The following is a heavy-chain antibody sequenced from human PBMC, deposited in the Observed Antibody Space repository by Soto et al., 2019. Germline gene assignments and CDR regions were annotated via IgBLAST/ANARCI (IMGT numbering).Heavy chain of an antibody. J-gene: IGHJ6*02. CDR3: ARNSVIFLVVSLYSYGNDV. CDR2: IIPIFGTA. CDR1: GGTFSSYA. V-gene: IGHV1-69*13. Sequence: GASVKVSCKASGGTFSSYAISWVRQAPGQGLEWMGGIIPIFGTANYAQKFQGRVTITADESTSTAYMELSSLRSEDTAVYYCARNSVIFLVVSLYSYGNDVCRQVTSLP. D-gene: IGHD2-21*01.